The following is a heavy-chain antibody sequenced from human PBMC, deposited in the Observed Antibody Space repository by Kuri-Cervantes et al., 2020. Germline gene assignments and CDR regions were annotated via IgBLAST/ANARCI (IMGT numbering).Heavy chain of an antibody. CDR2: ISAYNGNT. CDR1: GYTFTSYG. J-gene: IGHJ2*01. D-gene: IGHD3-22*01. V-gene: IGHV1-18*01. CDR3: ARDGVVVISSSSYWYFDL. Sequence: ASVKVSCKASGYTFTSYGISWVRQAPGQGLEWMGWISAYNGNTNYAQKLQGRVTMTTDTSTSTAYMELRSLRSEDTAVYYCARDGVVVISSSSYWYFDLWGRGTLVTVSS.